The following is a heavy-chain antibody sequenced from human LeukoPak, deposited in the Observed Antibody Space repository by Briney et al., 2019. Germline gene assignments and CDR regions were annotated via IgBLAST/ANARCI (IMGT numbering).Heavy chain of an antibody. J-gene: IGHJ4*02. CDR3: ANRIAAAGTVY. D-gene: IGHD6-13*01. V-gene: IGHV3-23*01. CDR2: ISVSGNT. Sequence: GGSLRLSCAASGFTLSSYAMSWVRQGPGKGLEWVSAISVSGNTYHADSVKGRFTISRDSYKNTLYLQMNSLRAEDTAVYYCANRIAAAGTVYWGQGTLVTVSS. CDR1: GFTLSSYA.